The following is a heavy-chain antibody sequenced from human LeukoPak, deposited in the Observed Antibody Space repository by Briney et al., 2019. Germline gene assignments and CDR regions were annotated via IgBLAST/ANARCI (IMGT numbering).Heavy chain of an antibody. CDR3: ARGSPLRYCSSTSCQEGLDY. Sequence: GASVKVSCKASGYTFTGYYMHWVRQAPGQGLEWMGWINPNSGGTNYAQKFQGRVTMTRDTSISTAYMELSRLRSDDTAVYYCARGSPLRYCSSTSCQEGLDYWGQGTLVTVSS. V-gene: IGHV1-2*02. CDR1: GYTFTGYY. J-gene: IGHJ4*02. CDR2: INPNSGGT. D-gene: IGHD2-2*01.